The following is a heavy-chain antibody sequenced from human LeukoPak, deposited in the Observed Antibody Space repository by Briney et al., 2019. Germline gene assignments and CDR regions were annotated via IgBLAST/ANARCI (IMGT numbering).Heavy chain of an antibody. V-gene: IGHV3-53*01. Sequence: PGGSLRLSCAASGFTVSSNYMSWVRQAPGKGLEWVSVIYVDGTTYYADPVKGRFTISRDNSKNTLYLQMNSLRAEDTAVYYCAKVGFSEMEWLLYSDHWGQGTLVTVSS. CDR1: GFTVSSNY. J-gene: IGHJ4*02. CDR2: IYVDGTT. CDR3: AKVGFSEMEWLLYSDH. D-gene: IGHD3-3*01.